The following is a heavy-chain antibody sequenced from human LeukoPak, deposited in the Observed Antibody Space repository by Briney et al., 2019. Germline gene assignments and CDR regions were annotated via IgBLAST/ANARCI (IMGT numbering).Heavy chain of an antibody. CDR2: IIQDGSDT. Sequence: GGSLRLSCAASGIIFKNYWMHWVRQAPGKGLVWVSHIIQDGSDTSYADSVKGRFTISRDNAKNTVYLQMNSLRAEDMAVYFCATDDYRGLGYWGQGTLVTVSS. CDR1: GIIFKNYW. D-gene: IGHD4-11*01. J-gene: IGHJ4*02. CDR3: ATDDYRGLGY. V-gene: IGHV3-74*01.